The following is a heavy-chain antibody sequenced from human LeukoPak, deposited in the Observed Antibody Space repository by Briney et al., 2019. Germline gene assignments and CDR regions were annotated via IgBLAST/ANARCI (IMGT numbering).Heavy chain of an antibody. CDR1: GFTFSTYA. D-gene: IGHD4-11*01. CDR3: AKRDHDYSNYYTTKPYYYYYYMDV. Sequence: GGSLRLSCAASGFTFSTYAMSWVRQAPGKGLEWVSGISSSGGTIYYADSVKGRFTISRDNSKNTLYLQMNSLRAEDTAVYYCAKRDHDYSNYYTTKPYYYYYYMDVWGKGTTVTVSS. J-gene: IGHJ6*03. V-gene: IGHV3-23*01. CDR2: ISSSGGTI.